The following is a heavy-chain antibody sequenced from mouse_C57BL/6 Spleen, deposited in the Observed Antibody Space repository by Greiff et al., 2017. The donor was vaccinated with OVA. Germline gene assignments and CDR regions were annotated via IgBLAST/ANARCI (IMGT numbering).Heavy chain of an antibody. D-gene: IGHD2-4*01. Sequence: DVQLQESGPVLVKPGASVKMSCKASGYTFTDYYMNWVKQSHGKSLEWIGVINPYNGGTSYNQKFKGKATLTVDKSSSTAYMELNSLTSEDSAVYYCARGDYDYFYAMDYWGQGTSVTVSS. V-gene: IGHV1-19*01. CDR1: GYTFTDYY. J-gene: IGHJ4*01. CDR3: ARGDYDYFYAMDY. CDR2: INPYNGGT.